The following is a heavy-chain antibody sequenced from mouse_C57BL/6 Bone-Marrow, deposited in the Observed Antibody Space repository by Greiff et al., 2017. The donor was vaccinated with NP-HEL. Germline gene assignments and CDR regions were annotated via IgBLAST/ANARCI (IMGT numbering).Heavy chain of an antibody. CDR1: GYTFTSYW. J-gene: IGHJ2*01. D-gene: IGHD2-2*01. Sequence: VKLQQPGAELVKPGASVKMSCKASGYTFTSYWITWVKQRPGQGLEWIGDIYPGSGSTNYNEKFKSKATLTVDTSSSTAYMQLSSLTSEDSAVYYCAREDLLWLRRLYYFDYWGQGTTLTVSS. CDR3: AREDLLWLRRLYYFDY. V-gene: IGHV1-55*01. CDR2: IYPGSGST.